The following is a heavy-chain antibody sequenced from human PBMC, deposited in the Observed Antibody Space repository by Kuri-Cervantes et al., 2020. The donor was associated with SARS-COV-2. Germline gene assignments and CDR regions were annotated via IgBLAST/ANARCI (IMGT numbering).Heavy chain of an antibody. CDR2: ISSNGGST. D-gene: IGHD2-2*01. CDR3: ARDLHCSSTSCYSPWFDP. Sequence: GGSLRLSCSASGFTFSSYAMHWVRQAPGKGLEYVSAISSNGGSTYYADSVKGRFTISRDNSKNTLYLQMSSLRAEDTAVYYCARDLHCSSTSCYSPWFDPWGQGTLVTVSS. J-gene: IGHJ5*02. V-gene: IGHV3-64D*08. CDR1: GFTFSSYA.